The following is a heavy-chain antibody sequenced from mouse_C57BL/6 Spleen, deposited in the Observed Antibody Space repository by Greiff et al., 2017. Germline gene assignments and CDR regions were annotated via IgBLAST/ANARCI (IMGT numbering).Heavy chain of an antibody. J-gene: IGHJ2*01. V-gene: IGHV1-81*01. D-gene: IGHD1-3*01. CDR1: GYTFTSYG. CDR3: ARRGISNQGYFDY. CDR2: IYPRSGNT. Sequence: QVQLKQSGAELARPGASVKLSCKASGYTFTSYGISWVKQRTGQGLEWIGEIYPRSGNTYYNEKFKGKATLTADKSSSTAYMELRSLTSEDSAVYFCARRGISNQGYFDYWGQGTTLTVSS.